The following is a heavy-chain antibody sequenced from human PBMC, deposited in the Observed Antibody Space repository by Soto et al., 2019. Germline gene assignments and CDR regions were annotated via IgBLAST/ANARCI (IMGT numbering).Heavy chain of an antibody. V-gene: IGHV4-4*07. CDR3: ARGAVAGVDYGMDV. Sequence: QVRLQESGPGLVKPWETLSLTCTVSGGSISGYYWHWIRQPAGKGLEWIGRVYSSGGTNYNPSLKSRVTMTRDTCKRSFYLKLNSVTAADTAVYYCARGAVAGVDYGMDVWGQGTTVTVSS. D-gene: IGHD6-19*01. J-gene: IGHJ6*02. CDR2: VYSSGGT. CDR1: GGSISGYY.